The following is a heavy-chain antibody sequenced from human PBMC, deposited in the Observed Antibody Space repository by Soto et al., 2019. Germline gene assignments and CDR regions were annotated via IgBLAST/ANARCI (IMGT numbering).Heavy chain of an antibody. J-gene: IGHJ4*01. CDR1: GGSVSSGNYY. D-gene: IGHD3-22*01. Sequence: SETLSLTCTVSGGSVSSGNYYWSWIRQPPGKGLEWIGYIYYSGSTNYNPSLKSRVTISVDTSKNQFSLKLSSVTAADTAVYYCARAISYYYDSSALDYWG. CDR3: ARAISYYYDSSALDY. V-gene: IGHV4-61*01. CDR2: IYYSGST.